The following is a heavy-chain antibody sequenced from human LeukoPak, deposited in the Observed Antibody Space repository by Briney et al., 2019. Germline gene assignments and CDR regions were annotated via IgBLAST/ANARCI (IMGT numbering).Heavy chain of an antibody. CDR3: AKAMIRGFDFDP. CDR2: IYYSGST. V-gene: IGHV4-39*02. CDR1: GGSISSSSYY. Sequence: SETLSLTCTVSGGSISSSSYYWGWIRQPPGKGLEWIGSIYYSGSTYYNPSLKSRITISVDTSKNHFSLKLSSVTAADTAVYYCAKAMIRGFDFDPWGQGTLVTVSS. J-gene: IGHJ5*02. D-gene: IGHD3-10*01.